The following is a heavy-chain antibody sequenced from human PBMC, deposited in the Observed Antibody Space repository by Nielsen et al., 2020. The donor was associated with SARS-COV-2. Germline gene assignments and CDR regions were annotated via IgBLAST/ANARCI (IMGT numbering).Heavy chain of an antibody. CDR3: ARDVAPNWFDP. CDR2: IYYSGST. D-gene: IGHD2-21*01. J-gene: IGHJ5*02. V-gene: IGHV4-59*01. Sequence: SETLSLTCTVSGGSISSYYWSWIRQPPGKGLERIGYIYYSGSTNYNPSLKSRVTISVDTSKNQFSLKLSSVTAADTAVYYCARDVAPNWFDPWGQGTLVTVSS. CDR1: GGSISSYY.